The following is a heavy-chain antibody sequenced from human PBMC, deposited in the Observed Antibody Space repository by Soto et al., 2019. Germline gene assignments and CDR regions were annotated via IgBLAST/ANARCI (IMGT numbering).Heavy chain of an antibody. CDR1: GFTFGSYA. CDR2: VTYSGANT. CDR3: ATPSLSTGGYSSFDS. D-gene: IGHD1-26*01. J-gene: IGHJ4*02. V-gene: IGHV3-23*01. Sequence: EVQLLESGGGLVQPGGSLRLSCAASGFTFGSYAMSWVRQAPGTGLEWVSLVTYSGANTYYAGSVTGRFTISRDNSRNTLYLQRSSLRVEDTAVYYCATPSLSTGGYSSFDSWCRGTLVTVSS.